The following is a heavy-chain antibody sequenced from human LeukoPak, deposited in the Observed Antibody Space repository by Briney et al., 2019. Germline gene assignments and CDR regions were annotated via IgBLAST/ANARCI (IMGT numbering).Heavy chain of an antibody. Sequence: ASVKVSCKASGYSFTSYAMHWVRQAPGQRLEWMGWINAGNGNTKYSLRFQGRVIFTRDTSASTIYMELSSLRSEDAAVYYCARNYYYDSSGYPAFDYWGQGTLVTVSS. CDR3: ARNYYYDSSGYPAFDY. J-gene: IGHJ4*02. D-gene: IGHD3-22*01. CDR2: INAGNGNT. V-gene: IGHV1-3*01. CDR1: GYSFTSYA.